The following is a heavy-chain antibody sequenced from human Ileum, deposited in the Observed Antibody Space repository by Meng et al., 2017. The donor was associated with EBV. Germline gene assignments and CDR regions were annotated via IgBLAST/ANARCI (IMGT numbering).Heavy chain of an antibody. CDR2: INPSGSA. V-gene: IGHV1-46*01. CDR1: GYSFTNFY. J-gene: IGHJ4*02. Sequence: VQLVQSGSELKKPGSSVKVACKASGYSFTNFYMHWLRQAPGQGLEWMGIINPSGSANYAQKFQGRVTMTSDTSTSTVYMELSSLRSEDTAVYYCARDAPRDVVIASNYFDYWGQGTLVTVSS. CDR3: ARDAPRDVVIASNYFDY. D-gene: IGHD2-21*01.